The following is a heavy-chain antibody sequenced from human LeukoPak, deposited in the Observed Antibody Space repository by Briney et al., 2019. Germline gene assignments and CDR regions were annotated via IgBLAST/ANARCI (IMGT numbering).Heavy chain of an antibody. CDR1: GGSITSSSYY. J-gene: IGHJ6*03. CDR3: ARGRRDGYTLYYMDV. CDR2: IYYSGST. Sequence: SSETLSLTCTVSGGSITSSSYYWGWIRQPPGKGLEWIGSIYYSGSTHYTPSLKSRVTISIDTSKNQFSLKLNSVTAADTAVYYCARGRRDGYTLYYMDVWGKGTTVTISS. D-gene: IGHD5-24*01. V-gene: IGHV4-39*01.